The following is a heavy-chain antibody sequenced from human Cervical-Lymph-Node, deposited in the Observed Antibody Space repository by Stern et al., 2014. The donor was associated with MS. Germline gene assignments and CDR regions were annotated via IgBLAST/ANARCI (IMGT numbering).Heavy chain of an antibody. D-gene: IGHD2-21*02. CDR2: ISDTGTT. CDR3: ARDPSTTASDWFFDL. J-gene: IGHJ2*01. V-gene: IGHV4-59*02. Sequence: QVQLQESGPGLVKPSETLSLTCTVSGGAVSDYSWTWIRQRPGQGLAWIGYISDTGTTNYNPSLHSRVTITLDTSQNQVSLRLRSVTAADTAVYYCARDPSTTASDWFFDLWGRGSLVTVSS. CDR1: GGAVSDYS.